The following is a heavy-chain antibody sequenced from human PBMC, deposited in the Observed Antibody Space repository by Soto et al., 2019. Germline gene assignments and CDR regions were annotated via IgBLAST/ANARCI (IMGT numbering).Heavy chain of an antibody. J-gene: IGHJ5*02. CDR2: ISGTRGRHRNT. CDR1: GFIFSDYA. D-gene: IGHD2-2*01. Sequence: EVHLLESGGNLVQPGMSLRLSCAASGFIFSDYAMTWVRQAPGKGLEWVSTISGTRGRHRNTFYTASVKGRLTVTRDKSKNTLLLEMNIVIVEATAVYYCAKTMSRLVAYHLNWLAPWGQGTLVTVSS. V-gene: IGHV3-23*01. CDR3: AKTMSRLVAYHLNWLAP.